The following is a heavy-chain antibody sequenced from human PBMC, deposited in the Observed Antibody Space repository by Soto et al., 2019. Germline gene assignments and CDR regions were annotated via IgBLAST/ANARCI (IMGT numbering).Heavy chain of an antibody. CDR3: ARGGCSGGSCYYYYFDY. J-gene: IGHJ4*02. Sequence: GGSLRLSCAASGFTFSSYGMHWVRQAPGKGLEWVAVIWYDGSNKYYADSVKGRFTMSRDNSKNTLYLQMNSLRAEDTAVYYCARGGCSGGSCYYYYFDYWGQGTLVTVSS. CDR1: GFTFSSYG. CDR2: IWYDGSNK. V-gene: IGHV3-33*01. D-gene: IGHD2-15*01.